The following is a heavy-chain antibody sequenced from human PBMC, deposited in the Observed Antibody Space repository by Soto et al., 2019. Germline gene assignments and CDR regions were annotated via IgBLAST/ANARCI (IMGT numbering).Heavy chain of an antibody. Sequence: SETLSLTCTVSGGSISSSSYYWGWIRQPPGKGLEWIGCIYYSGSTYYNPSLKSRVIISDDTSKNQIFLRLSSVTAADTAVYYCARAYYDSSGYSLDPWGQGILVTVSS. J-gene: IGHJ5*02. CDR3: ARAYYDSSGYSLDP. CDR1: GGSISSSSYY. D-gene: IGHD3-22*01. CDR2: IYYSGST. V-gene: IGHV4-39*07.